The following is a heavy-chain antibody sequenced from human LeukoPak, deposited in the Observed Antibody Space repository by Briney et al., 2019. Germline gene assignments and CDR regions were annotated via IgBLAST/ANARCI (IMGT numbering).Heavy chain of an antibody. J-gene: IGHJ4*02. CDR2: IKGDGSAK. CDR1: GFTFSSYW. CDR3: ARFVLSRTWFDDF. V-gene: IGHV3-7*01. D-gene: IGHD6-13*01. Sequence: GGSLRLSCAASGFTFSSYWMSWVRQALGKGLEWVANIKGDGSAKYYVDSVKGRFTVTRDNAKSSLFLQMNSLRAEDTAVYYCARFVLSRTWFDDFWGQGTLVTVSS.